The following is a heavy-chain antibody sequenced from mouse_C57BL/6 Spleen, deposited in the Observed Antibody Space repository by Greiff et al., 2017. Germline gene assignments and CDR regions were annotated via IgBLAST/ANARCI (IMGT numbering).Heavy chain of an antibody. CDR3: ARVGTTVVHFDY. J-gene: IGHJ2*01. D-gene: IGHD1-1*01. CDR1: GYSITSGYY. Sequence: LQESGPGLVKPSQSLSLTCSVTGYSITSGYYWNWIRQFPGNKLEWMGYISYDGSNNYNPSLKNRISITRDTSKNQFFLKLNSVTTEDTATYYCARVGTTVVHFDYWGQGTTLTVSS. CDR2: ISYDGSN. V-gene: IGHV3-6*01.